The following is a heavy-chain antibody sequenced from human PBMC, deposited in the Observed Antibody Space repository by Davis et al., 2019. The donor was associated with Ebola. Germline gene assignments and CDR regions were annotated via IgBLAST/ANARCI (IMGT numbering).Heavy chain of an antibody. CDR3: VREKTVTRGISFDQ. V-gene: IGHV7-4-1*02. J-gene: IGHJ4*02. Sequence: ASVKVSCKASGYTFSRHALNWVRQAPGQGLEWMGWINTNTGNPTYAQAFTGRFVFSLDSSVSTAYLQISSLKADDTAVYYCVREKTVTRGISFDQWGQGTLVTVSS. D-gene: IGHD3-10*01. CDR2: INTNTGNP. CDR1: GYTFSRHA.